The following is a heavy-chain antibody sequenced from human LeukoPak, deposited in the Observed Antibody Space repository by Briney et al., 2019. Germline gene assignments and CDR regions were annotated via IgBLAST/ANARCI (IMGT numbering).Heavy chain of an antibody. CDR1: GFTFSSYW. J-gene: IGHJ4*02. Sequence: GGSLRLSCAASGFTFSSYWMSWVRQAPGKGLEWVANIKQDGSEKYYVDSVKGRFTISRDNAKNSLYLQMNSLRAEDTAVYYCARGGTRDGYNSGFIDYWGQGTLVTVSS. V-gene: IGHV3-7*03. CDR2: IKQDGSEK. D-gene: IGHD5-24*01. CDR3: ARGGTRDGYNSGFIDY.